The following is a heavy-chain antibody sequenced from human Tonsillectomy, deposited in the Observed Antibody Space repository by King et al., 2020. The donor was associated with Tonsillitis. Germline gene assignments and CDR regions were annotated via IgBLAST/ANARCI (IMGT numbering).Heavy chain of an antibody. V-gene: IGHV5-51*03. CDR1: GYSFPNYW. D-gene: IGHD3-10*01. CDR3: ARAPTYGRFDY. CDR2: IHAGSSVT. J-gene: IGHJ4*02. Sequence: VQLVESGAEVKKPGESLKISCKGSGYSFPNYWILWVRQMPGEGLEWMGIIHAGSSVTRYNPSFQGQVSISVDKSMTTAYLQWSSLKASDTAMYYCARAPTYGRFDYWGQGTLVTVSS.